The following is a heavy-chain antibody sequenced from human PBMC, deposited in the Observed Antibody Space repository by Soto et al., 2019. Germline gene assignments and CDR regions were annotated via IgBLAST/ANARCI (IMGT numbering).Heavy chain of an antibody. Sequence: EPLSLTAAGDNGSLNGYYWNWIRQPPGKGLELIGEINHSGTTHFNPSLKSRVTMSVDTSKNQVYLTMKSVTAADTAVYFWARGVGYTYGFSVYWGQGTWVTVSS. V-gene: IGHV4-34*01. CDR3: ARGVGYTYGFSVY. CDR2: INHSGTT. J-gene: IGHJ4*02. D-gene: IGHD5-18*01. CDR1: NGSLNGYY.